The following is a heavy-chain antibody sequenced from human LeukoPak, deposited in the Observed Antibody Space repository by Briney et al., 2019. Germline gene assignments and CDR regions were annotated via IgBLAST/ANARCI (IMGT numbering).Heavy chain of an antibody. CDR1: GFTFTNYL. Sequence: GGSLRLSCAASGFTFTNYLMSWVRQAPGKGLEGVVNIKPDGSEKYYVDSVKGRFTISIDNAKNSLYLQMNSLRAEDTAVYYCARDYYYGSGSYLKWGQGTLVTVSS. D-gene: IGHD3-10*01. J-gene: IGHJ4*02. V-gene: IGHV3-7*01. CDR3: ARDYYYGSGSYLK. CDR2: IKPDGSEK.